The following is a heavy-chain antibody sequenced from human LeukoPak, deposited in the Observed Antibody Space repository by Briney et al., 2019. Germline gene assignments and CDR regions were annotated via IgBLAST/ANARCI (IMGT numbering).Heavy chain of an antibody. D-gene: IGHD6-6*01. J-gene: IGHJ4*02. CDR1: GYRLTSYH. CDR2: MYGSGTTR. CDR3: AREPPSSYYFDY. V-gene: IGHV1-46*01. Sequence: GASVKVSCKPSGYRLTSYHIHWLRQAPGQGPEWMGVMYGSGTTRINAQKFQGRVTMTRDTSTGTVYMELSSLRYEDTAVYYCAREPPSSYYFDYWGQGTLVSVSS.